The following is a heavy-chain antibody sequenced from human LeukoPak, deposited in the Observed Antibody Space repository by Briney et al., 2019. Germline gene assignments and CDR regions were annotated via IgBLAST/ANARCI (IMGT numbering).Heavy chain of an antibody. V-gene: IGHV3-30*18. J-gene: IGHJ4*02. CDR1: GFTFSSYG. CDR2: ISYDGSNT. CDR3: AKDRKLRYFDWLSPHRSPLPDY. Sequence: PGRSLRLSCAASGFTFSSYGMHWDRQAAGKGLEWVAVISYDGSNTYYADSVKGRFTISRDNSKNTLYLQMNSLRAEDTAVYYCAKDRKLRYFDWLSPHRSPLPDYWGQGTLVTVSS. D-gene: IGHD3-9*01.